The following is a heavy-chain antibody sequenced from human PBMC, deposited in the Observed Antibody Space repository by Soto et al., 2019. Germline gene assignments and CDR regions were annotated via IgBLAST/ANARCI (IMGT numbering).Heavy chain of an antibody. Sequence: QLQLQESGPGLVKPSETLSLTCTVSGGSISSSSYYWGWIRQPPGKGLEWIGSIYYSVSTYYNPALQGRIIISVDTSKNQFSLKLISVTAADTAVYYCVRGSSPQFWGQGTLVTVSS. V-gene: IGHV4-39*01. D-gene: IGHD6-13*01. CDR3: VRGSSPQF. CDR2: IYYSVST. CDR1: GGSISSSSYY. J-gene: IGHJ4*02.